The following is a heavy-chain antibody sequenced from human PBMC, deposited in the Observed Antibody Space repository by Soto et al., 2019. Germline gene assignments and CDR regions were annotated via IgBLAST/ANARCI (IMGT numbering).Heavy chain of an antibody. CDR2: ISSSSSTI. CDR3: ARGHSYGYDY. J-gene: IGHJ4*02. D-gene: IGHD5-18*01. V-gene: IGHV3-48*01. CDR1: GFTFSSYS. Sequence: GGSLRLSCAASGFTFSSYSMNWVRQAPGKGLEWVSYISSSSSTIYYADSVKGRFTISRDNAKNSLYLQMNSLRAEDTAVYYCARGHSYGYDYWGQGTLVTVSS.